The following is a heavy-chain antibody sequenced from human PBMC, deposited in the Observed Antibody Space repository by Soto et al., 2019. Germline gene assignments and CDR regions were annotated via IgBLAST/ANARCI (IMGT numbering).Heavy chain of an antibody. V-gene: IGHV3-23*01. CDR3: AKGSYGLPYYFDY. CDR2: SSGSGGST. Sequence: GGSVRLSCAASGFTFSSHAMSWVRQAPGKGLAWVSASSGSGGSTYYADSVKGRFTISRDNSKNTLYLQMNSLRAEDTAVYYCAKGSYGLPYYFDYWGPGALVTVSS. J-gene: IGHJ4*02. CDR1: GFTFSSHA. D-gene: IGHD5-18*01.